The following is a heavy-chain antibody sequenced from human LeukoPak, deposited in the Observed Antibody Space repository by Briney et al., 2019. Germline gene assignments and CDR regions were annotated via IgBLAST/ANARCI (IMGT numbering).Heavy chain of an antibody. J-gene: IGHJ3*01. Sequence: GGSLRLSCAASGFTFTAFWMSWVRQAPGKGLEWVANIKQDGSEKYYVDSVKGRFTISRDNAKNSVYLQMNSLRAEDTAVYYCARDEGYGSGSFDFWGQGTMVTVSS. CDR2: IKQDGSEK. CDR3: ARDEGYGSGSFDF. CDR1: GFTFTAFW. V-gene: IGHV3-7*01. D-gene: IGHD3-10*01.